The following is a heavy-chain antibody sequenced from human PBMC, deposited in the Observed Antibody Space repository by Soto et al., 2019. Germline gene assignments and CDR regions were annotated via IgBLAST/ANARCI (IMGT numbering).Heavy chain of an antibody. Sequence: PSETLSLTCTVSGGSISSYYWSRIRQPPGKGLEWIGYIYYSGSTNYNPSLKSRVTISVDTSKNQFSLKLSSVTAADTAVYYCARSPRDGSYDYWGQGTLVTVSS. CDR1: GGSISSYY. D-gene: IGHD5-12*01. CDR2: IYYSGST. CDR3: ARSPRDGSYDY. J-gene: IGHJ4*02. V-gene: IGHV4-59*01.